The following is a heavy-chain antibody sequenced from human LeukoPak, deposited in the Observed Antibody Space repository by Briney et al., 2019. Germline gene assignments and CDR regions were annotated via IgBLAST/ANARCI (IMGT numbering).Heavy chain of an antibody. CDR2: INSDGSST. CDR3: AGGRVLLWFGEF. CDR1: GFTFSSYW. Sequence: GGSLRLSCAASGFTFSSYWMHWVRQAPGKGLVWVSRINSDGSSTSYADSVKGRFTISRDNAKNTLYLQMNSLRAEDTAVYYCAGGRVLLWFGEFWGQGTLVTVSS. D-gene: IGHD3-10*01. V-gene: IGHV3-74*01. J-gene: IGHJ4*02.